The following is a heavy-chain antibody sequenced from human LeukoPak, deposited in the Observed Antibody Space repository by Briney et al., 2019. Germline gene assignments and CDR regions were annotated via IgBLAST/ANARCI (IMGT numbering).Heavy chain of an antibody. CDR2: INPRGGST. J-gene: IGHJ4*02. CDR1: GYTFTTYY. Sequence: GASVKVSCKASGYTFTTYYIHWGRQAPGHGLEWMGIINPRGGSTPYAQIFQGRVTLTRDTSTSTVYMELSSLRSDDTAVYYCARAPKGVTTGYFDHWGQGTLVTVSS. CDR3: ARAPKGVTTGYFDH. V-gene: IGHV1-46*01. D-gene: IGHD1-26*01.